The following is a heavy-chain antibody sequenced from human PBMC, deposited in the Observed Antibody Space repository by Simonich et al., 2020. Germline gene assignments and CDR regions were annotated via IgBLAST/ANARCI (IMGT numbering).Heavy chain of an antibody. CDR1: GFTFSSYN. CDR3: ARGGYSGSYNWFDP. D-gene: IGHD1-26*01. J-gene: IGHJ5*02. Sequence: EVQLVESGGGLVQPGGSLRLSCAASGFTFSSYNMHWVRQATGQGLEGVSAFGTAGDTYYPGSVKGRFTSSRENAKNSLYLQMSSLRAGDTAVYYCARGGYSGSYNWFDPWGQGTLVTVSS. V-gene: IGHV3-13*01. CDR2: FGTAGDT.